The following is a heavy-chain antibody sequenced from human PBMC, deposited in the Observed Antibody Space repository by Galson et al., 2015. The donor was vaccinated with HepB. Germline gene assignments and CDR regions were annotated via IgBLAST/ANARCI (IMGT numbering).Heavy chain of an antibody. V-gene: IGHV1-18*04. CDR1: GYTFTTYG. CDR2: ISVYNGNT. D-gene: IGHD5-18*01. Sequence: SVKVSCKASGYTFTTYGISWVRQAPGQGLEWMGWISVYNGNTNYAQKFQGRVTMITDISTSTAHMELRSLRSDDTAVYYCARDRGRDTAISPFADWFDPWGQGTLVTASS. J-gene: IGHJ5*02. CDR3: ARDRGRDTAISPFADWFDP.